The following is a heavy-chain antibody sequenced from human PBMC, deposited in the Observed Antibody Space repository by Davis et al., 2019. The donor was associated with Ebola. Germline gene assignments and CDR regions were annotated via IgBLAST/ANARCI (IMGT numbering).Heavy chain of an antibody. Sequence: MPSETLSLTCTVSGTSLSSTHYYWGWIRQPPGKGLEWIGSIYYSGSTYYNPSLKSPVTISVDTVKNQFSLKLSSVTATDTAVYYCARHQTGRGISFGAGGYYFDYWGQGTLVTVSS. D-gene: IGHD3-16*01. CDR1: GTSLSSTHYY. CDR3: ARHQTGRGISFGAGGYYFDY. J-gene: IGHJ4*02. CDR2: IYYSGST. V-gene: IGHV4-39*01.